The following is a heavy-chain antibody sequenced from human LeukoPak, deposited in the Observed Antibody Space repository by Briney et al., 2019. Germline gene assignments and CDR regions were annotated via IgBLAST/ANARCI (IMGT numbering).Heavy chain of an antibody. CDR3: ARVGPSYGNAFDI. CDR1: GYTFTGYY. J-gene: IGHJ3*02. CDR2: INPNSGGT. D-gene: IGHD5-18*01. V-gene: IGHV1-2*02. Sequence: ASVKVSCKASGYTFTGYYMHWVRQAPGQGLEWMGWINPNSGGTNYAQKFQGRVTITADKSTSTAYMELSSLRSEDTAVYYCARVGPSYGNAFDIWGQGTMVTVSS.